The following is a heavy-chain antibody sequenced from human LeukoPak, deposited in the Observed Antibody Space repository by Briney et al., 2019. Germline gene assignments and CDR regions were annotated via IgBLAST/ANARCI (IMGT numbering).Heavy chain of an antibody. Sequence: ASVKVSCKASGYTFTGYYMHWVRQAPGQGLEWMGWINPNSGGTNYAQKFQGSVTMTTVTSISTAYTQLSRLRSDDTAAYYCASGSCSRCDVDYWGQGTLVTVSS. D-gene: IGHD2-15*01. CDR2: INPNSGGT. V-gene: IGHV1-2*02. J-gene: IGHJ4*02. CDR3: ASGSCSRCDVDY. CDR1: GYTFTGYY.